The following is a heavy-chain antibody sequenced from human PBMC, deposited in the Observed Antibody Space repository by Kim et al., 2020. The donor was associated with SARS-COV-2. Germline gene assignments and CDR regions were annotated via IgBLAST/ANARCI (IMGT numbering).Heavy chain of an antibody. CDR1: GGSISSSSYY. J-gene: IGHJ6*02. CDR2: IYYSGST. D-gene: IGHD3-10*01. V-gene: IGHV4-39*01. Sequence: SETLSLTCTVSGGSISSSSYYWGWIRQPPGKGLEWIGSIYYSGSTYYNPSLKSRVTISVDTSKNQFSLKLSSVAAADTAVYYCASLWFGEYPLYGMDVWGQGTTVTVSS. CDR3: ASLWFGEYPLYGMDV.